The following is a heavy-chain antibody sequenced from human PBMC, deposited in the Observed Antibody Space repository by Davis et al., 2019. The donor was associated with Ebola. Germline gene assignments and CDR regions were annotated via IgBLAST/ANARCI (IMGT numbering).Heavy chain of an antibody. CDR3: ARLNKDSGTDY. D-gene: IGHD3-10*01. Sequence: AASVKVSCKASGYTFTIYNITWVRQAPGQGLEWMGWINPNSGGTNYAQKFQGRVTLTRDTSINTAYMELSSLRSDDTAIYYCARLNKDSGTDYWGQGTLVTVSS. CDR1: GYTFTIYN. V-gene: IGHV1-2*02. J-gene: IGHJ4*02. CDR2: INPNSGGT.